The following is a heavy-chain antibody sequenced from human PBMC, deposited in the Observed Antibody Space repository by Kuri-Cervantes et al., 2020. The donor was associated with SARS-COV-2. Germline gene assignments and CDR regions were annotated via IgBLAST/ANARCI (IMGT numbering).Heavy chain of an antibody. CDR2: INPSGGST. CDR3: ARDRGGTTVTTYNTFDY. J-gene: IGHJ4*02. CDR1: GYTFTSYY. D-gene: IGHD4-17*01. Sequence: ASVKVSCKASGYTFTSYYMHWVRRAPGQGLEWMGIINPSGGSTSYAQKFQGRVTMTRDTSISTAYMELSRLRSDDTAVYYCARDRGGTTVTTYNTFDYWGQGTLVSVSS. V-gene: IGHV1-46*01.